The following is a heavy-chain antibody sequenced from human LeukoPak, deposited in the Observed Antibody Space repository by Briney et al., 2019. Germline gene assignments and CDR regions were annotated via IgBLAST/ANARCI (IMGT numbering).Heavy chain of an antibody. CDR3: AKCSTSAYTTGWCNRIDP. J-gene: IGHJ5*02. D-gene: IGHD6-19*01. Sequence: GGSLRLSCAASEFTFSDYAMSWVRQAPGKGLEWVSGLNEDGSTTFYADSVQGRFTIARDNPKNMLYLQMNSLRAEDTAVYYCAKCSTSAYTTGWCNRIDPWGQGTLVTVSS. V-gene: IGHV3-23*01. CDR2: LNEDGSTT. CDR1: EFTFSDYA.